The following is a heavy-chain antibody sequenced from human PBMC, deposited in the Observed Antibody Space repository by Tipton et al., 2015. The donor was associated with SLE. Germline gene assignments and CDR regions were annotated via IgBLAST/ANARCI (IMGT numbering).Heavy chain of an antibody. CDR2: ISSSSSYI. CDR3: ARESSTGAFDY. Sequence: SGVTFSSHSMNWVRQAPGKGLEWVSSISSSSSYIYYADSAKGRFTISRDNAKNSLYLQMNGLRAEDTAVYYCARESSTGAFDYWGQGNLVTVSS. J-gene: IGHJ4*02. D-gene: IGHD1-14*01. CDR1: GVTFSSHS. V-gene: IGHV3-21*01.